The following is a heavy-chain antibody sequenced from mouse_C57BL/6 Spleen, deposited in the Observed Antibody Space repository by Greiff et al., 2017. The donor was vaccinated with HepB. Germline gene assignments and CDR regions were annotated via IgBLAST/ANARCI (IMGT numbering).Heavy chain of an antibody. CDR2: IDPENGDT. Sequence: EVKLQESGAELVRPGASVKLSCTASGFNIKDDYMHWVKQRPEQGLEWIGWIDPENGDTEYASKFQGKATITADTSSNTAYLQLSSLTSEDTAVYYCTRGTTDYWGQGTTLTVSS. J-gene: IGHJ2*01. CDR1: GFNIKDDY. CDR3: TRGTTDY. V-gene: IGHV14-4*01. D-gene: IGHD1-1*01.